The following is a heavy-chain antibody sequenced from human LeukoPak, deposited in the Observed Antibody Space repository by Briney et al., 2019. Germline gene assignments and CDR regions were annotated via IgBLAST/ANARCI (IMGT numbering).Heavy chain of an antibody. V-gene: IGHV1-18*01. CDR3: ARDGGGIAPDVLLWFGERQYYMDV. J-gene: IGHJ6*03. CDR1: GYTFTSYG. Sequence: GASVKVSCKASGYTFTSYGISWVRQAPGQGLEWMGWISAYNGNTNYAQKLQGRVTMTTDTSTSTAYMELRSLRSDDTAVYYCARDGGGIAPDVLLWFGERQYYMDVWGKGTTVTISS. D-gene: IGHD3-10*01. CDR2: ISAYNGNT.